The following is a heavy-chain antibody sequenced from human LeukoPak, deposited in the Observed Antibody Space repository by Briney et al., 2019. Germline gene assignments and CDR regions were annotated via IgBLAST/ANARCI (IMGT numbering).Heavy chain of an antibody. D-gene: IGHD2-2*01. J-gene: IGHJ4*02. V-gene: IGHV4-34*01. CDR2: INHSGST. CDR1: GGSFSGYY. Sequence: SETLSLTCAVYGGSFSGYYWSWIRQPPGKGLEWIGEINHSGSTNYNPSLKSRVTISVDTSKNQFSLKLSSVTAADTAVYYCARRPYRSSTSCPKYYFDYWGQGTLVTVSS. CDR3: ARRPYRSSTSCPKYYFDY.